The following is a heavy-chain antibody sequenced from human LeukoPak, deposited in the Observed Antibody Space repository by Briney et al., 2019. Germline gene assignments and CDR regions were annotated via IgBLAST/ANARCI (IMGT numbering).Heavy chain of an antibody. Sequence: SETLSLTCTVSGGSISRYYWSWIRRPPGKGLEWIGYIDDSGNTNYNPSLKSQVTISVDKSKNQFSLKLSFVTAADTAMYYCARSDYHNSGSHTVFDAFDIWGQGTMVTVSS. CDR2: IDDSGNT. CDR3: ARSDYHNSGSHTVFDAFDI. J-gene: IGHJ3*02. CDR1: GGSISRYY. V-gene: IGHV4-59*01. D-gene: IGHD3-10*01.